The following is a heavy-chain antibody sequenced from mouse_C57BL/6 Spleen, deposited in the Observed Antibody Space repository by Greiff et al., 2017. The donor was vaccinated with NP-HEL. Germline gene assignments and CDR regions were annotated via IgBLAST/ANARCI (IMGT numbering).Heavy chain of an antibody. V-gene: IGHV1-15*01. D-gene: IGHD2-1*01. Sequence: VQLQQSGAELVRPGASVTLSCKASGYTFTDYEMHWVKQTPVHGLEWIGAIDPETGGTAYNQKFKGKAILTADKSSSTAYMELRSLTSEDSAVYYCTDGGNYYFDYWGQGTTLTVSS. CDR2: IDPETGGT. CDR3: TDGGNYYFDY. CDR1: GYTFTDYE. J-gene: IGHJ2*01.